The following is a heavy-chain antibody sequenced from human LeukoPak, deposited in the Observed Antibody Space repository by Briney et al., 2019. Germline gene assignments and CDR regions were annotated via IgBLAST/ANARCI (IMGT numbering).Heavy chain of an antibody. CDR1: GDSVSSDSYT. Sequence: SETLSLTCTVSGDSVSSDSYTWTWIRQPPGKGLEWIGHIYDNRISNYNPSLKSRVMTSADTPKNQFSLKLRSVTAADTAVYYCARDKDIYYGSGRFDPWGQGTLVTVSS. D-gene: IGHD3-10*01. V-gene: IGHV4-61*01. CDR2: IYDNRIS. CDR3: ARDKDIYYGSGRFDP. J-gene: IGHJ5*02.